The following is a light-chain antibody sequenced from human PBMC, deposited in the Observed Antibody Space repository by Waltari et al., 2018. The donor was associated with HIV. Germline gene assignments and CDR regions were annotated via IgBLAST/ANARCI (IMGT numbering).Light chain of an antibody. CDR1: TSNIGAGYD. J-gene: IGLJ2*01. V-gene: IGLV1-40*01. CDR2: GDA. Sequence: QSVLTQPPSVSGAPGQRVTISCTGNTSNIGAGYDVHWYQQLPGTAPKLLIYGDANRPAGVPYRFSGSTSGTSASLAITGLRAEDECDYYCQSYDRSLSGVIFGGGTKLTVL. CDR3: QSYDRSLSGVI.